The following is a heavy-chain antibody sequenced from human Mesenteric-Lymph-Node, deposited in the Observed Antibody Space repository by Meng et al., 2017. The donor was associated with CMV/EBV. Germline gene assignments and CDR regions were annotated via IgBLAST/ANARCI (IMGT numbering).Heavy chain of an antibody. CDR2: INTYSGNT. CDR1: GYTFTSYG. V-gene: IGHV1-18*04. D-gene: IGHD2-2*02. J-gene: IGHJ4*02. Sequence: ASVKVSCKVSGYTFTSYGISWVRQAPGQGLEWVGWINTYSGNTIYEQKFQGRITMTADTSTSTAFMELTSLRSDDTAVYYCARDCNSDCFTGRVWAFWGQGTQVTVSS. CDR3: ARDCNSDCFTGRVWAF.